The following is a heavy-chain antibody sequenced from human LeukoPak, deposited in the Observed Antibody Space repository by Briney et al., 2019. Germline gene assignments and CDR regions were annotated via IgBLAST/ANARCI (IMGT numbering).Heavy chain of an antibody. J-gene: IGHJ4*02. CDR2: ISSSGSTI. Sequence: KPGGSLRLSCAASGFTFSDYYMSWIRQAPGKGLEWVSYISSSGSTIYYADSVKGRFTISRDNAKNSLYLQMNSLRAEDTAVYYCARAHYYGSGSYLPFDYWGQGTLVTVSS. D-gene: IGHD3-10*01. CDR3: ARAHYYGSGSYLPFDY. CDR1: GFTFSDYY. V-gene: IGHV3-11*01.